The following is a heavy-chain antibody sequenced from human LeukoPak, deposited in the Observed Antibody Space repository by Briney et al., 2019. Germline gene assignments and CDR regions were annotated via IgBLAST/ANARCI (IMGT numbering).Heavy chain of an antibody. J-gene: IGHJ4*02. Sequence: GASVKVSCKTSGFTFSVYWMHWVRQAPGQGLEWMGVINPRGDEAVYAQKFQGRITMTRDTPTNTAYMELSSLRSEDTAVYYCAKSTLCTNGVCPKGRNFDYWGRGTLVTVSS. CDR3: AKSTLCTNGVCPKGRNFDY. CDR2: INPRGDEA. V-gene: IGHV1-46*01. CDR1: GFTFSVYW. D-gene: IGHD2-8*01.